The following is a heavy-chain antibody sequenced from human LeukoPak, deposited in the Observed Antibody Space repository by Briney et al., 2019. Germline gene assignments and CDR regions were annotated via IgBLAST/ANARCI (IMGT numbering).Heavy chain of an antibody. CDR2: MNPNSGNT. V-gene: IGHV1-8*03. Sequence: ASVKVSCKASGYTFTGYYMHWVRQAPGQGLEWMGWMNPNSGNTGYAQKFQGRVTITRNTSISTAYMELSSLRSEDTAVYYCARSYYYYYMDVWGKGTTVTVSS. CDR3: ARSYYYYYMDV. J-gene: IGHJ6*03. CDR1: GYTFTGYY.